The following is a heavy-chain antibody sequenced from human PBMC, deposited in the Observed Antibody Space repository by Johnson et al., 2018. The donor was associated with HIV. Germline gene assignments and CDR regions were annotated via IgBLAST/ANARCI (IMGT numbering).Heavy chain of an antibody. CDR3: ARRRSDNVARSHDDCDI. J-gene: IGHJ3*02. Sequence: VQLVESGGALVQPGGSLRLSCAASGFTVSSNYMSWVRQAPGKGLEWVSAIYSGGSTYYADSVKGRFTISRDNSKNTLYLQRNSLRAEDTAVYYCARRRSDNVARSHDDCDIWGQETMVTVSS. D-gene: IGHD3-3*01. CDR2: IYSGGST. CDR1: GFTVSSNY. V-gene: IGHV3-66*01.